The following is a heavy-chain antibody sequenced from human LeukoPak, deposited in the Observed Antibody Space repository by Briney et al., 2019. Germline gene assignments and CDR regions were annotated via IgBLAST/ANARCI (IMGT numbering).Heavy chain of an antibody. CDR3: ARAGDENYSYYYDGMDV. CDR1: GFTVSSNY. D-gene: IGHD1-7*01. Sequence: GGSLRLSCAASGFTVSSNYMSWVRQAPGKGLEWVSVIYSGSSTYYAASGKGRFTISRHNSKNTLYLQMNSLRAEDTAVYYCARAGDENYSYYYDGMDVWGQGTTVTVSS. CDR2: IYSGSST. J-gene: IGHJ6*02. V-gene: IGHV3-53*04.